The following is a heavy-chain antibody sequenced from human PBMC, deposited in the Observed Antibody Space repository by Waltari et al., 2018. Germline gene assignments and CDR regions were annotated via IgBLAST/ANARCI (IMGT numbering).Heavy chain of an antibody. CDR1: GSTLTELS. Sequence: QVQLVQSGAEVKKPGASVKVSCKVSGSTLTELSMHWVRQAPGKGLEWMGGFDPEDGETIYAQKFQGRVTMTEDTSTDTAYMELSSLRSEDTAVYYCATDRLPLPWRTNAFDIWGQGTMVTVSS. J-gene: IGHJ3*02. CDR3: ATDRLPLPWRTNAFDI. D-gene: IGHD4-17*01. CDR2: FDPEDGET. V-gene: IGHV1-24*01.